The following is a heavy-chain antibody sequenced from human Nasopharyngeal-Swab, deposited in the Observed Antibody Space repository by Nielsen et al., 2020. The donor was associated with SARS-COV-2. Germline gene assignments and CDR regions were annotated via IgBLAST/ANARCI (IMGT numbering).Heavy chain of an antibody. CDR2: IYYSGST. D-gene: IGHD3-3*01. CDR1: GGSISSGGYY. Sequence: TLSLTCTVSGGSISSGGYYWSWIRQHPGKGLGWIGYIYYSGSTYYNPSLKSRVTISVDTSKNQFSLKLSSVTAADTAVYYCARAGLAIFGVVSNFDYWGQGTLVTVSS. CDR3: ARAGLAIFGVVSNFDY. J-gene: IGHJ4*02. V-gene: IGHV4-31*03.